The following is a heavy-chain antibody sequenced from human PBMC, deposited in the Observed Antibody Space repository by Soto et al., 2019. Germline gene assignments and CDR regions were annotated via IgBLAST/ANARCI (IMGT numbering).Heavy chain of an antibody. D-gene: IGHD6-19*01. J-gene: IGHJ4*02. V-gene: IGHV3-33*01. CDR2: IWYDGSNK. CDR3: ARDSHVGSGWQLTADY. Sequence: QVQLVESGGGVVQPGRSLRLSCAASGFTFSSYDMHWVRQAPGKGLEWVAVIWYDGSNKYYAESVKGRFTISRDNSKNTLYLQMNSLRAEDTAVYYCARDSHVGSGWQLTADYWGQGTLVTVSS. CDR1: GFTFSSYD.